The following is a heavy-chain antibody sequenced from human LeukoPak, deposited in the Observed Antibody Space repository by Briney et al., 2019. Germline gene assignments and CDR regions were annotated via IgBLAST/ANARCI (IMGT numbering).Heavy chain of an antibody. CDR2: ISSSGSTI. Sequence: GGSLRLSCAASGFTFSSYEMNWVRQAPGKGLEWVSYISSSGSTIYYADSVKGRFTISRDNAKNSLYLQMNSLRAEDTAVYYCARDRSGYSGYAFFDYWGQGTLVTVSS. D-gene: IGHD5-12*01. CDR3: ARDRSGYSGYAFFDY. V-gene: IGHV3-48*03. CDR1: GFTFSSYE. J-gene: IGHJ4*02.